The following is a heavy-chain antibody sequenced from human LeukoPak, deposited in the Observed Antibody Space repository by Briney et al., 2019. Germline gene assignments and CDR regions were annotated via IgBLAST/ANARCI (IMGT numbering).Heavy chain of an antibody. Sequence: VASVKVSCKASGYTFTSYGISWVRQAPGQGLEWMGWINPNSGGTNYAQKFQGRVTMTRDTSISTAYMELSRLRSDDKAVYYCARDRITYYHGSGSYYEGFDPWGQGTLVTVSS. J-gene: IGHJ5*02. CDR3: ARDRITYYHGSGSYYEGFDP. V-gene: IGHV1-2*02. CDR1: GYTFTSYG. D-gene: IGHD3-10*01. CDR2: INPNSGGT.